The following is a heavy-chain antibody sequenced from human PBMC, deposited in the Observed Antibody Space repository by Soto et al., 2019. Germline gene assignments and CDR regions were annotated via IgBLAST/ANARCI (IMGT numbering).Heavy chain of an antibody. V-gene: IGHV4-39*01. CDR3: ERRERDYWSPGWFDP. CDR2: VYYNEKT. Sequence: SETLSLTCSASGASINNFAYYWGWIRQPPGTGLESVGTVYYNEKTYSNPSINSRVAISVDTAKTQFFQNLRSVSAADTAFYFWERRERDYWSPGWFDPLGQATRGTV. J-gene: IGHJ5*01. D-gene: IGHD2-15*01. CDR1: GASINNFAYY.